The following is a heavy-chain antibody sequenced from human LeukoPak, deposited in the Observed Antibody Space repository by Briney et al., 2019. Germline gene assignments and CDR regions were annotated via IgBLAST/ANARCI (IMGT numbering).Heavy chain of an antibody. CDR2: ISGSGGST. J-gene: IGHJ4*02. CDR1: GFTFSNYA. D-gene: IGHD6-13*01. Sequence: PGGSLRLSCAASGFTFSNYAMSWVRQAPGRGLEWVSAISGSGGSTYYADSVKGRFTISRDNSKNTLYLQMNSLRAEDTAVYYCAKVSPAGTAHGYFDYWGQGTLVTVSS. V-gene: IGHV3-23*01. CDR3: AKVSPAGTAHGYFDY.